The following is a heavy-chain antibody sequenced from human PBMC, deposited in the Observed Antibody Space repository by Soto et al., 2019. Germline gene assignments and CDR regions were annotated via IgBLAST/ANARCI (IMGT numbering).Heavy chain of an antibody. CDR3: AKDGYSSGPYDAFDI. Sequence: PGGSPRLSCAASGFTFSSYAMSWVRPAPGKGLEWVSAISGSGGSTYYADSVKGRFTISRDNSKNTLYLQMNSLRAEDTAVYYCAKDGYSSGPYDAFDIWGQGTMVTVSS. CDR2: ISGSGGST. CDR1: GFTFSSYA. V-gene: IGHV3-23*01. D-gene: IGHD6-19*01. J-gene: IGHJ3*02.